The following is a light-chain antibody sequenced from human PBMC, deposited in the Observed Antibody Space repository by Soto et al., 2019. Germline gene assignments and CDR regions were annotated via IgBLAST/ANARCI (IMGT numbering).Light chain of an antibody. CDR3: QQYDISPLT. CDR1: QSVTNSY. V-gene: IGKV3-20*01. Sequence: EIVLTQSPGTLSLSPGERATLSCRASQSVTNSYLVWYQQKPDQSPRLLIYGAYFRATGIPDRFSGSGSGTDFTLTISRLEPEDFAVYYCQQYDISPLTFGGGTKVDI. CDR2: GAY. J-gene: IGKJ4*01.